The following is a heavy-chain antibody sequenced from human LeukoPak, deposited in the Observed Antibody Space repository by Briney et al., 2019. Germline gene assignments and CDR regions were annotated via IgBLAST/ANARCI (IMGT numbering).Heavy chain of an antibody. CDR2: MNPNSGNT. Sequence: ASVKVSCKASGYTFTSYDINWVRQATGQGLEWMGWMNPNSGNTGYAQKFQGRATMTRNTSISTAYMELSSLRSEDTAVYYCARGFNWNYHFDYWGQGTLVTVSS. CDR1: GYTFTSYD. CDR3: ARGFNWNYHFDY. V-gene: IGHV1-8*01. J-gene: IGHJ4*02. D-gene: IGHD1-7*01.